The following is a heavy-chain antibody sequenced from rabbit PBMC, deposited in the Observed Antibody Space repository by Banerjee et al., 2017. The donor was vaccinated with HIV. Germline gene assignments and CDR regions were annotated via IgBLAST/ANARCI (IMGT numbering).Heavy chain of an antibody. J-gene: IGHJ3*01. CDR3: ARDLAGVIGWNFGL. V-gene: IGHV1S45*01. CDR2: INAGSANST. CDR1: GFSFSNKYV. D-gene: IGHD4-1*01. Sequence: QEQLEESGGDLVMPEGSLTLTCKASGFSFSNKYVMCWVRQAPGKGLEWIACINAGSANSTCYATWAKGRFTISKTSSTTVTLQMTSLTAADTATYFCARDLAGVIGWNFGLWGQGTLVTVS.